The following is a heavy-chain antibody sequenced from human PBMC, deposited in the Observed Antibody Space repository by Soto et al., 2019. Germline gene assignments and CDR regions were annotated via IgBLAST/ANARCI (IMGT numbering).Heavy chain of an antibody. J-gene: IGHJ3*01. CDR3: ARDRGGPQGYYDIFTDAFDV. CDR2: INSGNDNT. V-gene: IGHV1-3*01. Sequence: GASVKVSCKTSGYTFTSYGMHWVRQAPGQRLEWMGWINSGNDNTKYSQKFQGRVTITTDTSASTAYMGLSSLRSEDTAVYYCARDRGGPQGYYDIFTDAFDVWGQGTKVTVSS. CDR1: GYTFTSYG. D-gene: IGHD3-9*01.